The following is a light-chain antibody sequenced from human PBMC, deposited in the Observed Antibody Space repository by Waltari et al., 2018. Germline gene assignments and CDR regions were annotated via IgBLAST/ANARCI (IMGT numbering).Light chain of an antibody. CDR1: QNIDNY. CDR3: QQSSTTLFT. V-gene: IGKV1-39*01. J-gene: IGKJ3*01. CDR2: AAT. Sequence: DIQMTQYPSSLSASVGDSVTISCRASQNIDNYLNWYQQKPGKAPELLIFAATTLQRGVPWRFSGRGSGTDFNLTITSLQPDDFATYYCQQSSTTLFTFGPGTRVDI.